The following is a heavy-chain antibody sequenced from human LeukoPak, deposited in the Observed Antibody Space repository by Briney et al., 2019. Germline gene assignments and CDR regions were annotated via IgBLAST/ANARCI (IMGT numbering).Heavy chain of an antibody. Sequence: ASVKVSCKASGYTFTGYCMHWVRQAPGQGLEWMGWINPNSGGTNYAQKFQGRVTMTRDTSISTAYMELSRLRPDDTAVYYCVRDTRYSYGSSAFDIWGQGTMVTVSS. CDR3: VRDTRYSYGSSAFDI. V-gene: IGHV1-2*02. CDR2: INPNSGGT. CDR1: GYTFTGYC. J-gene: IGHJ3*02. D-gene: IGHD5-18*01.